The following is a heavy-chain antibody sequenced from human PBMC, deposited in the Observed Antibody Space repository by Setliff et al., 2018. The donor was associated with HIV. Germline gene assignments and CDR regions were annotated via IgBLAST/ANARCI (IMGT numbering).Heavy chain of an antibody. J-gene: IGHJ4*02. CDR1: GFTFSIYS. CDR2: SSSSSRSK. CDR3: ARAGSSGCLIAEEDYYLDY. V-gene: IGHV3-21*04. D-gene: IGHD6-19*01. Sequence: GGSLRLSCEASGFTFSIYSMNWVRQAPGKGLEWVSSSSSSSRSKYYADSVKGPFTIPRDNAKNSLYLQMNSLTADDTALYYCARAGSSGCLIAEEDYYLDYWGQGALVTVSS.